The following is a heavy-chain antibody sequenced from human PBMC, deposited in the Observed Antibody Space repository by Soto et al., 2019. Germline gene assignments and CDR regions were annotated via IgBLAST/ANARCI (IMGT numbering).Heavy chain of an antibody. CDR1: GGSSSRSSYY. Sequence: SVTLSLTCTVAGGSSSRSSYYWGWIRQPPGKGLEWIGSLYYSWSTYYNPSLKTRVIISVDTSKNQYSLKLSPVPAADTAVYYCARHSGQWLVPVWFEPWGQGTRVTVSS. V-gene: IGHV4-39*01. CDR2: LYYSWST. J-gene: IGHJ5*02. CDR3: ARHSGQWLVPVWFEP. D-gene: IGHD6-19*01.